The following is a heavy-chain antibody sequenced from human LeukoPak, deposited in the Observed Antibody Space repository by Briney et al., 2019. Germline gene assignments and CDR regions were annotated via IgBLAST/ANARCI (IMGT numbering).Heavy chain of an antibody. Sequence: RGSLRLSCAASAFTFGNYAMNWVRQAPGKGLEWVSGLSGSGASTYYADSVKGRFTISRDNSKNTLYLQMNRLRAGDTAVYYCAKGSDRSGSYYLDYWGQGTLVTVSS. J-gene: IGHJ4*02. V-gene: IGHV3-23*01. CDR1: AFTFGNYA. CDR3: AKGSDRSGSYYLDY. CDR2: LSGSGAST. D-gene: IGHD3-10*01.